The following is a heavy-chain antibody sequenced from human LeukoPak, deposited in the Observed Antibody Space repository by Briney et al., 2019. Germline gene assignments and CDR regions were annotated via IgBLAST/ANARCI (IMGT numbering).Heavy chain of an antibody. Sequence: SETLSLTCTVSGGSISSGSYYWSWIRQPAGKGLEWIGRIYTSGSTNYNPSLKSRVTISVDTSKNQFSLKLSSVTAADTAVYYCARGGVVVDDLNWFDPWGQGTLVTVSS. J-gene: IGHJ5*02. CDR2: IYTSGST. V-gene: IGHV4-61*02. CDR1: GGSISSGSYY. D-gene: IGHD2-2*01. CDR3: ARGGVVVDDLNWFDP.